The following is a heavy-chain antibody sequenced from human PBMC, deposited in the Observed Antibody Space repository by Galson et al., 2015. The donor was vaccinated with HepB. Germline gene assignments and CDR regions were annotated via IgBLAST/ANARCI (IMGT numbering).Heavy chain of an antibody. D-gene: IGHD1-26*01. CDR1: GGTFSSYA. Sequence: SVKVSCKASGGTFSSYAISWVRQAPGQGLEWMGGIIPIFGTANYAQKFQGRVTITADESTSTAYMELSSLRSEDTAVYYCARTVVGATGDFDYWGQGTLVTVSS. V-gene: IGHV1-69*13. CDR2: IIPIFGTA. CDR3: ARTVVGATGDFDY. J-gene: IGHJ4*02.